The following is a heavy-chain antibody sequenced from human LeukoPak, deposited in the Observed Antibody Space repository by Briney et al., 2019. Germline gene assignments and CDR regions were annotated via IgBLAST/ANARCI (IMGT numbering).Heavy chain of an antibody. CDR2: INPNSGGT. CDR3: ARAEYDYVWGSYRFDFDY. CDR1: GYTFTGYY. Sequence: ASVKVSCKASGYTFTGYYMHWVRQAPGQGLEWMGWINPNSGGTNYAQKFQGRVTMTRDTSTSTAYMELSRLRSDDTAVYYCARAEYDYVWGSYRFDFDYWGQGTLVTVSS. J-gene: IGHJ4*02. D-gene: IGHD3-16*02. V-gene: IGHV1-2*02.